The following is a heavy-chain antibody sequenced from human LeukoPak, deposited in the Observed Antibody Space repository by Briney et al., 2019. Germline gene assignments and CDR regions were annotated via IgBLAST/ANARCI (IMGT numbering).Heavy chain of an antibody. V-gene: IGHV4-59*01. D-gene: IGHD3-22*01. Sequence: SETLSLTCTVSAGSISSYYWSWIRQPPGKGLEWIGYIYYSGSTNYNPSLKSRVTISVDTSKNQFSLKLSSVTAADTAVYYCARSRDSSGYYQYYFDYWGQGTLVTVSS. CDR2: IYYSGST. J-gene: IGHJ4*02. CDR1: AGSISSYY. CDR3: ARSRDSSGYYQYYFDY.